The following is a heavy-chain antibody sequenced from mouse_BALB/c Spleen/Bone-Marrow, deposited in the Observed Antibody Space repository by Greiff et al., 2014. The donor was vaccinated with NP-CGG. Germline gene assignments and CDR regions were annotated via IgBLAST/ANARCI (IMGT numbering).Heavy chain of an antibody. V-gene: IGHV2-9*02. Sequence: VQGVESGPGLVAPSQSLSITCTVSGFSLTNYGVHWVRQPPGKGLEWLGVIWADGSTNYNSALMSRLSISKDNSKSQVFFKMNSLQTEDTAMYYCARITTATGAMDYWGQGTSVTVSS. CDR1: GFSLTNYG. D-gene: IGHD1-2*01. CDR3: ARITTATGAMDY. CDR2: IWADGST. J-gene: IGHJ4*01.